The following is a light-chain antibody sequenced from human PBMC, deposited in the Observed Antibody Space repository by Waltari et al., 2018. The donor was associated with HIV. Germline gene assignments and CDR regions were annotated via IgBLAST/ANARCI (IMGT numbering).Light chain of an antibody. V-gene: IGLV2-8*01. CDR3: SSYAGRNNVV. CDR1: SSDVGGYNY. J-gene: IGLJ2*01. Sequence: QAALTPPPSASGSPGQSVTISCTGTSSDVGGYNYVSWYQQHPGKAPKLMIYDVSKRPSGVPDRFSGSKSGNTASLTVSGLQAEDEADYYCSSYAGRNNVVFGGGTRVTVL. CDR2: DVS.